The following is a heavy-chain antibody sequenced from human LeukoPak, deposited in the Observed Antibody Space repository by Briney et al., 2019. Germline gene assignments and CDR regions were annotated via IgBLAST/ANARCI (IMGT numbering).Heavy chain of an antibody. CDR1: EFSFSSYW. CDR2: IRQDGGEK. V-gene: IGHV3-7*01. J-gene: IGHJ4*02. D-gene: IGHD4-17*01. CDR3: ARLGARQILEY. Sequence: PGGSLRLSCAASEFSFSSYWMSWVRQAPGKGLEWVANIRQDGGEKYYLDSVKGRFTVSRGNAKNSLYLQMNSLRAEDTAVYYCARLGARQILEYWGQGTLVTVSS.